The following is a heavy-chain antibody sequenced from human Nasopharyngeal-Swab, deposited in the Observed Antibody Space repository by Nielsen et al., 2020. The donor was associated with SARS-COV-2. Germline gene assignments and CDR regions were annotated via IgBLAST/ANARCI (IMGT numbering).Heavy chain of an antibody. CDR1: GFTFSNAW. CDR3: TTEDIVVVVAGHEYSQH. CDR2: IKSKTDGGTT. D-gene: IGHD2-15*01. V-gene: IGHV3-15*01. Sequence: GGSLRLSCAASGFTFSNAWMSWVRQAPGKGLEWVGRIKSKTDGGTTDYAAPVKGRFTISRDDSKNTLYLQMNSLKTEDTAVYYCTTEDIVVVVAGHEYSQHWGQGTLVTVSS. J-gene: IGHJ1*01.